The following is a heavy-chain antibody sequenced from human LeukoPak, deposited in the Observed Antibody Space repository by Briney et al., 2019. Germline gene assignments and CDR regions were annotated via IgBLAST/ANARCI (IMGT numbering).Heavy chain of an antibody. J-gene: IGHJ3*02. CDR3: ARDRISSEYAFDI. CDR1: GFTVSSNY. Sequence: PGGSLRLSCAASGFTVSSNYMSWVRQAPGKGLEWVSVIYSGGSTHYADSVKGRFTISRDNSKNTLYLQMNSLRAEDTAVYYCARDRISSEYAFDIWGQGTMVIVSS. CDR2: IYSGGST. V-gene: IGHV3-53*01. D-gene: IGHD6-6*01.